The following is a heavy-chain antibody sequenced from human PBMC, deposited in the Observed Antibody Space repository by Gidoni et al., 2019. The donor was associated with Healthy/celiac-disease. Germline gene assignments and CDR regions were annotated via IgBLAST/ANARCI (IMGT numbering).Heavy chain of an antibody. D-gene: IGHD3-3*01. CDR1: GYTFTSYG. CDR2: ISAYNGNT. J-gene: IGHJ6*02. Sequence: QVQLVQSGAEVKKPGASVKVSCQASGYTFTSYGISWVRQAPGQGLEWMGWISAYNGNTNYAQKLQGRVTMTTDTSTSTAYMELRSLRSDDTAVYYCARDPGITIFGVVIPMDVWGQGTTVTVSS. CDR3: ARDPGITIFGVVIPMDV. V-gene: IGHV1-18*01.